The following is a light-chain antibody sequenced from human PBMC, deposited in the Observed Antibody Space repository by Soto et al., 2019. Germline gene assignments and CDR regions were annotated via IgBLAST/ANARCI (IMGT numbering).Light chain of an antibody. Sequence: DIQMTQSPSSLSASVGDRVTITCRASQSINSNLNWYQQKPGKAPKLLIYAASSLQSGVPSRFSGSGSGTYFPLTISRLQPEDFATYYCQQSYSTPYTFGQGTKLEIK. CDR3: QQSYSTPYT. V-gene: IGKV1-39*01. CDR2: AAS. J-gene: IGKJ2*01. CDR1: QSINSN.